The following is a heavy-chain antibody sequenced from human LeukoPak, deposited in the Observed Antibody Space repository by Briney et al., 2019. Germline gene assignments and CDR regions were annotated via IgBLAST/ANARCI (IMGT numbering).Heavy chain of an antibody. D-gene: IGHD3-22*01. Sequence: SETLSLTCAVYGGSFSGYYWSWIRQPPGKGLEWIGEINHSGSTNYNPSLKSRVTISVDTSKNQFSLKLSSVTAADTAVYHCARDYYDSSGYYCGMLDWGQGTLVTVSS. CDR2: INHSGST. J-gene: IGHJ4*02. CDR3: ARDYYDSSGYYCGMLD. CDR1: GGSFSGYY. V-gene: IGHV4-34*01.